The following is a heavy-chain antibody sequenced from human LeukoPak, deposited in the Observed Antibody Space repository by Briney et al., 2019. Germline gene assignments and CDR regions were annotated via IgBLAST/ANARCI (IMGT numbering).Heavy chain of an antibody. CDR1: GFTFSNYG. CDR3: AKCQAPYDILPGSFY. CDR2: IRYDGSNK. V-gene: IGHV3-30*02. Sequence: GGSLRLSCAASGFTFSNYGLHWVRQAPGKGLEWVAFIRYDGSNKYYVESVKGRFTISRDNSKNTLYLEMNSLRAEDTAVYYCAKCQAPYDILPGSFYRGQGTLVTVSS. J-gene: IGHJ4*02. D-gene: IGHD3-9*01.